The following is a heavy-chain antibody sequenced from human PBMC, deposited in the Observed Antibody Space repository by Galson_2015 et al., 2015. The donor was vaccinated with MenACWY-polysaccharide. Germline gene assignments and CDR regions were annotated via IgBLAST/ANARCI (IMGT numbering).Heavy chain of an antibody. CDR2: ISYDATNK. J-gene: IGHJ6*02. Sequence: CLILSYAASGFTFRRSAMRWGRQAPGTGLEWVVAISYDATNKYYAESVQGRFSISRANSKNTMYVQMNDLRAEDTATYYCARDYRSRTSCDGLDVWGQGTTVTVSS. CDR1: GFTFRRSA. D-gene: IGHD2-2*01. V-gene: IGHV3-30-3*01. CDR3: ARDYRSRTSCDGLDV.